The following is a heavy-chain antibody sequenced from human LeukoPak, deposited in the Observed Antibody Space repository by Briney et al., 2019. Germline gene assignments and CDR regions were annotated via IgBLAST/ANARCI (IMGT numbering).Heavy chain of an antibody. Sequence: GGSLRLSCAASGFAVSSNYMSWVRQAPGKGLEWVSVIYSGGSTYYADSVKGRFTISRHNSKNTLYLQMNSLRAEDTAVYYCVTGYSLGVDYWGQGTLVTVSS. CDR3: VTGYSLGVDY. CDR1: GFAVSSNY. CDR2: IYSGGST. D-gene: IGHD3-9*01. V-gene: IGHV3-53*04. J-gene: IGHJ4*02.